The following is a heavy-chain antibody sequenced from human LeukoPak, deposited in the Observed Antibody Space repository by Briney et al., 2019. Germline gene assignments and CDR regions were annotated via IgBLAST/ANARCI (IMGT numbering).Heavy chain of an antibody. CDR1: GFTFSNAW. CDR2: IKSKTGGGTT. Sequence: PGGSLRLSCAASGFTFSNAWMSWVRQAPGKGLEWVGRIKSKTGGGTTDYAAPVKGRFTISRDDSKNTLYLQMNSLKTEDTAVYYCTARAARLLSDAFDIWGQGTMVTVSS. CDR3: TARAARLLSDAFDI. J-gene: IGHJ3*02. D-gene: IGHD6-6*01. V-gene: IGHV3-15*01.